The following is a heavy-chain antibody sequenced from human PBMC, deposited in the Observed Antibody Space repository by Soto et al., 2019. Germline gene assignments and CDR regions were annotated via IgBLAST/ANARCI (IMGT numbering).Heavy chain of an antibody. V-gene: IGHV6-1*01. Sequence: SPTLSLTCAISGDSVASNSAAWNWIRQSPSRGLEWLGRTYYRSKWYNDYPESVESRITITPDTSKNQFSLQLNSVTPEDTAVYYCARGLAELDSWGQGTLVTVSS. CDR3: ARGLAELDS. CDR1: GDSVASNSAA. J-gene: IGHJ5*02. CDR2: TYYRSKWYN. D-gene: IGHD2-15*01.